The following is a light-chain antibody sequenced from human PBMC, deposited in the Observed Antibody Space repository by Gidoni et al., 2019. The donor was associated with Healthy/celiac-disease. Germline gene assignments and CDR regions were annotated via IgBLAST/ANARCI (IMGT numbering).Light chain of an antibody. V-gene: IGKV3-20*01. CDR3: QQYGSSPWT. CDR2: GAS. CDR1: QSVSSSY. J-gene: IGKJ1*01. Sequence: EIVFTQSPATLSLSPGERPTLSCRASQSVSSSYLAWYQQKPGQAPRLLIYGASSRATGIPDRFSGSGSGTDFTLTISRLEPEDFAVYYCQQYGSSPWTFGQGTKVEIK.